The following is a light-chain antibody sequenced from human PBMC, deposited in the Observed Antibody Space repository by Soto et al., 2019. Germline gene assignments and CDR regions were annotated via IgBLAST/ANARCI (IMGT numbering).Light chain of an antibody. CDR3: QQYVNPLYT. V-gene: IGKV1-33*01. CDR1: QDISNY. Sequence: DIQMTQSPSSLSASVGDRVTITCQASQDISNYLNWYQQKPGKAPKLLIYDASNLETGVPSRFSGSGFGTDFTFTISSLQPEDIATYYCQQYVNPLYTFGQGTKLEIK. J-gene: IGKJ2*01. CDR2: DAS.